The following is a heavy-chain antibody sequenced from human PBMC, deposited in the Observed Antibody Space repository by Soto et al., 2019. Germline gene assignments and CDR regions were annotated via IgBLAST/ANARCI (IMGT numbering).Heavy chain of an antibody. CDR2: IIPIFTRT. J-gene: IGHJ4*02. Sequence: QLQLVQSGTEVKEPGSSVKVSCKASGGTFSTSSFVWVRQGPGRGLEWMGGIIPIFTRTNFAQKFQGRVPFSADESTRTTYMELRSLTSEDTAIYYCARDVVRSTAGDSWGQGTLVTVSS. CDR1: GGTFSTSS. CDR3: ARDVVRSTAGDS. V-gene: IGHV1-69*01. D-gene: IGHD2-15*01.